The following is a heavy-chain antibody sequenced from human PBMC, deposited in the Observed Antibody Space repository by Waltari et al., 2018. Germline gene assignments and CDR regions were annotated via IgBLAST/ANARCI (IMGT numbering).Heavy chain of an antibody. CDR2: ISAAGTTT. J-gene: IGHJ4*02. CDR3: ARAANTDC. V-gene: IGHV3-74*01. Sequence: VQLVESGGGLVQPGGSLRLSCAASGFTFNTYWMHWVRQDPGKGPVWVPRISAAGTTTNYADSVNGRFTISRDNSKNTLYLQMNSLRVDDTAIYYCARAANTDCWGQGTLVTVSA. CDR1: GFTFNTYW.